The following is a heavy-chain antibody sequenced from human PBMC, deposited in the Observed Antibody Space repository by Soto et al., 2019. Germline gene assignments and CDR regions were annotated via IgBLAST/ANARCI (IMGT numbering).Heavy chain of an antibody. CDR1: GFTFTQFA. CDR3: ARGSDPRMGRAGLTDDFDY. D-gene: IGHD3-10*01. CDR2: ISYDGKTE. Sequence: QVQLLESGGGVGQPGKSLTLSCAASGFTFTQFAMHWVRQAPGQGLEWVAVISYDGKTEYYSESVEGRFTISRDDSKETLYLQINSLKTDDTAIYYCARGSDPRMGRAGLTDDFDYWGQGTLVTVSS. J-gene: IGHJ4*02. V-gene: IGHV3-30*04.